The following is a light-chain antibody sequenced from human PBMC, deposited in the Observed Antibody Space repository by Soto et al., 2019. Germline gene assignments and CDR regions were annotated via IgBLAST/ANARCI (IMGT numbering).Light chain of an antibody. Sequence: IVLTQSPGTLSLSPGERATLSCRASQRVTSSYLAWYQQRPGQAPRLLIYTASSRATGIPDRFSGSGSGTDFTLTISRREPEDSAVYYCQQYGSSPRYTFGPGTKLEIK. CDR1: QRVTSSY. J-gene: IGKJ2*01. CDR3: QQYGSSPRYT. CDR2: TAS. V-gene: IGKV3-20*01.